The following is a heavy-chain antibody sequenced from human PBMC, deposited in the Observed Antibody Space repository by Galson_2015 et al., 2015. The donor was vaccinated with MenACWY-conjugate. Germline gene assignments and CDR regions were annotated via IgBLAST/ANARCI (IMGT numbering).Heavy chain of an antibody. V-gene: IGHV3-21*01. J-gene: IGHJ4*02. CDR2: ISSSSSYM. CDR1: GFTFSSYS. Sequence: SLRLSCAASGFTFSSYSMNWVRQAPGKGLEWVSSISSSSSYMYYADSVKGRFTISRDNAKNSLYLQMNSLRAEDRAVYYCARDYYDSSGYSSVDDYWGQGTLVTVSS. CDR3: ARDYYDSSGYSSVDDY. D-gene: IGHD3-22*01.